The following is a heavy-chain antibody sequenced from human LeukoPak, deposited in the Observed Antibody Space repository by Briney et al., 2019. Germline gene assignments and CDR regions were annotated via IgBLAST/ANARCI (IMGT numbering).Heavy chain of an antibody. J-gene: IGHJ4*02. CDR1: GFTFSSYA. Sequence: QSGGSLRLSCAASGFTFSSYAMSWVRQAPGKGLEWVSAISGSGGSTYYADSVKGRFTISRDNSKNTLYLQMNSLRAEDTAVYYCAKDRSGYYCYDYWGQGTLVTVSS. CDR2: ISGSGGST. CDR3: AKDRSGYYCYDY. V-gene: IGHV3-23*01. D-gene: IGHD3-3*01.